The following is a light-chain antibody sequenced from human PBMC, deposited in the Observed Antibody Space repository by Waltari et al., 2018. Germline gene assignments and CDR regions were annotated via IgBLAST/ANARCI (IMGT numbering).Light chain of an antibody. J-gene: IGKJ3*01. Sequence: IQMTQSPSSLSASVGDRVTLPCQASQDIGNRLSWYQQKPGKVPKLLIYKASTLQYGVPSRFSGSGSGTEFTLTISSLQSDDFATYYCQHGYGSPFTFGPGTKVDI. CDR1: QDIGNR. CDR3: QHGYGSPFT. V-gene: IGKV1-6*01. CDR2: KAS.